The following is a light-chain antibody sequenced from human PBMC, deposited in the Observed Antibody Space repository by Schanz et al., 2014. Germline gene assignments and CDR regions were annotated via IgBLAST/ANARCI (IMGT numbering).Light chain of an antibody. V-gene: IGLV2-14*01. CDR2: DVS. J-gene: IGLJ2*01. CDR3: SSYTSSGTVV. Sequence: QSALTQPASVSGSPGQSITISCTGTSSDVGGYHYVSWYQQHPGKAPKLMIYDVSDRPSGVSNRFSGSKSGNTASLTISGLQAEDEADYYCSSYTSSGTVVFGGGTKLTVL. CDR1: SSDVGGYHY.